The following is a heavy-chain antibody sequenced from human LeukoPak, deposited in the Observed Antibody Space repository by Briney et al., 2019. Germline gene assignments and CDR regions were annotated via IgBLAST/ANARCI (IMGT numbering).Heavy chain of an antibody. D-gene: IGHD2-8*01. V-gene: IGHV4-59*08. CDR3: ALAPNSNWFDF. CDR1: GDSLSRFY. CDR2: IHYSGSS. J-gene: IGHJ5*01. Sequence: SETLSLTCSVSGDSLSRFYWNWIRQPPGKKLEWIGNIHYSGSSNYNPSLKSRVTMSIDTSRNQFFLKLSSVTAADTAVYYCALAPNSNWFDFWGQGVLVTVSS.